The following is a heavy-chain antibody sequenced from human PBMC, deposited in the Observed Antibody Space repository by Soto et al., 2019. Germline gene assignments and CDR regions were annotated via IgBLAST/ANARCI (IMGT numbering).Heavy chain of an antibody. D-gene: IGHD6-19*01. Sequence: QVQLVQSGAEVKKPGSSVKVSCKASGGTFSSYAISWVRQAPGQGLEWMGGDIPNFGTANYAQKFQGRDTITADESTSTAYMELSSLRSEDTAVYYCAREPYIAVAGPYYGMDVWGQGTTVTVSS. CDR2: DIPNFGTA. V-gene: IGHV1-69*01. J-gene: IGHJ6*02. CDR1: GGTFSSYA. CDR3: AREPYIAVAGPYYGMDV.